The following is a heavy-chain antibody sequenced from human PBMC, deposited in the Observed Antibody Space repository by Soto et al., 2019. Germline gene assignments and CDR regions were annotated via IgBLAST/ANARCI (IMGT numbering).Heavy chain of an antibody. D-gene: IGHD7-27*01. CDR2: ISAYNGNT. CDR3: ARGSRGGGTGDDAFDI. Sequence: ASVKVSCKASGYTFTSYGISWARQAPGQGLEWMGWISAYNGNTNYAQKLQGRVTMTTDTSTSTAYMELRSLRSDDTAVYYCARGSRGGGTGDDAFDIWGQGTMVTVSS. J-gene: IGHJ3*02. CDR1: GYTFTSYG. V-gene: IGHV1-18*04.